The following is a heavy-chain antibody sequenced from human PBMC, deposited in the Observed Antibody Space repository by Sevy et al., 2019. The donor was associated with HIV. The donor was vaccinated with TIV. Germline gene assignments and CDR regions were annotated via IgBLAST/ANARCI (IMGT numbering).Heavy chain of an antibody. CDR3: TRDRMIFGSGPRDS. CDR1: GYSFTAYY. D-gene: IGHD2-15*01. Sequence: ASVKVSCKASGYSFTAYYIHWVRQAPGQGLEWMGWINPNSDGTNYAQKFQGRVTMTSDASINTASMELTRLRSDDTAVYYCTRDRMIFGSGPRDSWGQGTLVTVSS. CDR2: INPNSDGT. J-gene: IGHJ4*02. V-gene: IGHV1-2*02.